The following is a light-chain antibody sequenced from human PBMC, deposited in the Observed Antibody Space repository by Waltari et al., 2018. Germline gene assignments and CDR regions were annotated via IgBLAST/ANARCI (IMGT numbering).Light chain of an antibody. CDR1: QSISTN. CDR2: GAY. J-gene: IGKJ1*01. Sequence: EIAMTQSPASLSLSPGERASLSCRASQSISTNLAWYQQIPGQAPRLLIYGAYTRATGIPARFSGSVSGSEFTLTISSLQSEDFGVYYCQQYNDWPPWTFGQGTKVEIK. CDR3: QQYNDWPPWT. V-gene: IGKV3-15*01.